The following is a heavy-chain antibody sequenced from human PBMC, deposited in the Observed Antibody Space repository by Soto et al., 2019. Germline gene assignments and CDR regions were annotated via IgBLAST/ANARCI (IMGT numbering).Heavy chain of an antibody. V-gene: IGHV4-59*11. CDR3: ASSMGSAASSLYGLDV. J-gene: IGHJ6*02. Sequence: PSETLSLTCTVSGGSISSHYWSWIRQPPGKGLEWIGYMYYTGTTNHNPSLKSRVTMSGDTSKNQFSLKVTSVTAADTAVYYCASSMGSAASSLYGLDVWGRGTTVTVSS. D-gene: IGHD2-2*01. CDR2: MYYTGTT. CDR1: GGSISSHY.